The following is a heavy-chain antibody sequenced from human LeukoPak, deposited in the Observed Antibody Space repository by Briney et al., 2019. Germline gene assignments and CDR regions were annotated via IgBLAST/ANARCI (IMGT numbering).Heavy chain of an antibody. J-gene: IGHJ6*02. CDR2: IYYSGST. V-gene: IGHV4-61*01. D-gene: IGHD3-9*01. CDR1: GGSVSSGSYY. Sequence: PSETLSLTCTVSGGSVSSGSYYWSWIRQPPGKGLEWIGYIYYSGSTNYNPSLKSRVTISVDTSKNQFSLKLSSVTAADTAVYYCARDQTNIYDILTGSYYYYYGMDVWGQGTTVTVSS. CDR3: ARDQTNIYDILTGSYYYYYGMDV.